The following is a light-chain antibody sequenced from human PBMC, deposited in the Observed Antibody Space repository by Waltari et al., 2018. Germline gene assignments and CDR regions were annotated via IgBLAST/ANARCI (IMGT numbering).Light chain of an antibody. V-gene: IGLV2-23*02. Sequence: QSALTQPASVSGSPGQSITLTCTGTSSDVRSYNYVSWYQQYPGKAPKLLIYAVTQRPYGVSDRFSGSKAGNTASLTISGLQAEDEADYYCCSYAGDSLYVFGTGTTVTV. CDR1: SSDVRSYNY. J-gene: IGLJ1*01. CDR3: CSYAGDSLYV. CDR2: AVT.